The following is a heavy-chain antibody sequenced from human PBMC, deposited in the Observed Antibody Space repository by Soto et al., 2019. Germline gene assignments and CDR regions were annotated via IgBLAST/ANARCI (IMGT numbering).Heavy chain of an antibody. V-gene: IGHV5-10-1*01. J-gene: IGHJ3*02. CDR1: GYSFTSYW. D-gene: IGHD3-10*01. CDR3: ASSRNYYGSGSNDAFDI. CDR2: IDPSDSYT. Sequence: PGESLKISCKGSGYSFTSYWISWVRQMPGKGLEWMGRIDPSDSYTNYSPSFQGHVTISADKPISTAYLQWSSLKASDTAMYYCASSRNYYGSGSNDAFDIWGQGTMVTVSS.